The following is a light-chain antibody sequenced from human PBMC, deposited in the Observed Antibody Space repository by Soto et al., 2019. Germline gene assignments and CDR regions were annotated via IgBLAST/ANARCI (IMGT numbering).Light chain of an antibody. Sequence: QAVVTQPPSVSAAPGQKVTISCSGSSSNIGKNHVSWYQQLPGTAPKVLIYESNNRPSGIPDRWSGSRSGTSATLDITGLQSGDEADYYCEAWDSSLSGVVFGGGTKVTVL. V-gene: IGLV1-51*02. CDR3: EAWDSSLSGVV. CDR2: ESN. J-gene: IGLJ2*01. CDR1: SSNIGKNH.